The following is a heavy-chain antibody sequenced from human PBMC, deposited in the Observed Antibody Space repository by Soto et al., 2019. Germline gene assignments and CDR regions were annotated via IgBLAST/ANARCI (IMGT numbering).Heavy chain of an antibody. J-gene: IGHJ5*02. V-gene: IGHV4-4*02. Sequence: SETLSLTCTVSGGSSSSNWWSRLRQPPGKGLEWIGEIYHSGSTNYNPSLKSRVTISVDKSKNQFSLKLSSVTAADTAVYYCARRPDYYGSGSYYNALGSYWFDPWGQGTLVTVSS. D-gene: IGHD3-10*01. CDR2: IYHSGST. CDR3: ARRPDYYGSGSYYNALGSYWFDP. CDR1: GGSSSSNW.